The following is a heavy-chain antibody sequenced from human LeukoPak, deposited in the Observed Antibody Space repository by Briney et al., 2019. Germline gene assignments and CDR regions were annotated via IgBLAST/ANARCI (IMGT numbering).Heavy chain of an antibody. D-gene: IGHD1-7*01. V-gene: IGHV1-46*01. CDR1: GYTFVNYY. CDR2: INPGGGST. J-gene: IGHJ4*02. Sequence: ASVKVSCKASGYTFVNYYIHWVRPAPGQGLEWMGIINPGGGSTSYAQKFQGRVTVTRDTSTSTVYMELSSLRSEDTAVYYCARDPNYADLDYWGQGTLVTVSS. CDR3: ARDPNYADLDY.